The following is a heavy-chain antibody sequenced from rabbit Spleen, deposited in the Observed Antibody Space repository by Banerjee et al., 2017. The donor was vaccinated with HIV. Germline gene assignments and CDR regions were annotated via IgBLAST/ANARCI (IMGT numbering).Heavy chain of an antibody. CDR1: GFTLSSYW. D-gene: IGHD1-1*01. CDR2: IDTSDGDT. V-gene: IGHV1S45*01. J-gene: IGHJ2*01. CDR3: ARNYVNAFDP. Sequence: EESGGDLVKPEGSLTLTCTASGFTLSSYWICWVRQAPGKGLEWIACIDTSDGDTDYSNWPKGRFTISKTSSTTVTLQMTSLTAADTATYFCARNYVNAFDPWGQGTLVTVS.